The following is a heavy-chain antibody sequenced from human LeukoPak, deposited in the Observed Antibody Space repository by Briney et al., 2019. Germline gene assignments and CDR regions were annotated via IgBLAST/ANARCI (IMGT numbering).Heavy chain of an antibody. CDR3: ARVDSSGYYTFFDY. V-gene: IGHV4-59*11. D-gene: IGHD3-22*01. J-gene: IGHJ4*02. CDR1: GGSISSHN. CDR2: IYTSGSP. Sequence: PSETLSLTCTVSGGSISSHNWNWIRQPPGKGPEWIGDIYTSGSPNYNPSLKSRVTISVDTSKNQFSLKLSSVTAADTAVYYCARVDSSGYYTFFDYWGQGTLVTVSS.